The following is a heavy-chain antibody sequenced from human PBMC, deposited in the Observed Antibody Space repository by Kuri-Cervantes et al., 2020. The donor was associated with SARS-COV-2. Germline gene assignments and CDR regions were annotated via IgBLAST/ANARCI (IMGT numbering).Heavy chain of an antibody. CDR3: AREAPCRIVGAICYGMTS. V-gene: IGHV3-48*02. D-gene: IGHD1-26*01. CDR2: ISSSSSTI. CDR1: GFTFSSYS. J-gene: IGHJ6*02. Sequence: GESLKISCAASGFTFSSYSMNWVRQAPGKGLEWVSYISSSSSTIYYADSVKGRFTISRDNAKNSLYLQMNSLRDEDTAVYYCAREAPCRIVGAICYGMTSGAKGPRSPSP.